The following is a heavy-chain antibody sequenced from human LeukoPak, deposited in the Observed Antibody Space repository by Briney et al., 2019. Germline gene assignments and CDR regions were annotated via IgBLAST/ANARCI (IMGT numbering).Heavy chain of an antibody. CDR2: ISGSGGST. Sequence: GVSLRLSCAASGFTFSSYAMSWVRQAPGKGLEWVSAISGSGGSTYYADSVKGRFTISRDNSKNTLYLQMNSLRAEDTAVYYCAKDSTDYGDYYYYGMDVWGQGTTVTVSS. V-gene: IGHV3-23*01. CDR1: GFTFSSYA. D-gene: IGHD4-17*01. CDR3: AKDSTDYGDYYYYGMDV. J-gene: IGHJ6*02.